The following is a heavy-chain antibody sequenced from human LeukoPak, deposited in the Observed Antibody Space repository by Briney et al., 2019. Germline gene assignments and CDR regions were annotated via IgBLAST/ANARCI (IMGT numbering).Heavy chain of an antibody. CDR3: ASSNREDNYQY. V-gene: IGHV4-34*01. CDR1: GGSFSGYY. CDR2: INHSGST. J-gene: IGHJ1*01. D-gene: IGHD1-14*01. Sequence: SETLSLTCAVYGGSFSGYYWSWIRQSPGKGLEWIGEINHSGSTNYNPSLKSRVTILVDTSKNQFSLKLSSVTAADTAVYYCASSNREDNYQYWGQGTLVTVSS.